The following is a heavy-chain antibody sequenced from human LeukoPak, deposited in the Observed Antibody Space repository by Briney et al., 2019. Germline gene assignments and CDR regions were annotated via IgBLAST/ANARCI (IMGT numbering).Heavy chain of an antibody. CDR1: GYTFTSYG. CDR3: ARDCSSTSCPDHYGMDV. J-gene: IGHJ6*04. V-gene: IGHV1-18*04. D-gene: IGHD2-2*01. Sequence: ASVKVSCKASGYTFTSYGISWVRQAPGQGLEWMGWISAYNGNTNYAQKLQGRVTMTTDTSTSTAYMELRSLRSDDTAVYYCARDCSSTSCPDHYGMDVWGKGTAVTVSS. CDR2: ISAYNGNT.